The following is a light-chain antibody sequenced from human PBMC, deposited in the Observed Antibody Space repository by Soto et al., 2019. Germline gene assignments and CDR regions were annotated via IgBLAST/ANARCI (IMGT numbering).Light chain of an antibody. Sequence: EIVLTQSPATLSLSPGERATLSCRASQSVSSYLAWYQQKPGQAPRLLIYDASNRATGIPARFSGSGSGTDFTPTISSLEPEDFAVYYCQQRSNWRGFTFGPGTKVDIK. V-gene: IGKV3-11*01. CDR2: DAS. CDR3: QQRSNWRGFT. CDR1: QSVSSY. J-gene: IGKJ3*01.